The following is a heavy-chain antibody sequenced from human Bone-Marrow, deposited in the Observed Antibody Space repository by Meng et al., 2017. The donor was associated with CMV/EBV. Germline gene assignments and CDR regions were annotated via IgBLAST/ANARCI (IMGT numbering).Heavy chain of an antibody. Sequence: GGSLRLSCAASGFTFSSYWMSWVRQAPGKGLEWVANIKQDGSEKYYVDSVKGRFTISRDNAKNSLYLQMNSLRAEDTAVYYCARDTLCPPPSYCGGDDAFDIWRQGTMVTRLL. V-gene: IGHV3-7*01. CDR2: IKQDGSEK. CDR3: ARDTLCPPPSYCGGDDAFDI. J-gene: IGHJ3*02. D-gene: IGHD2-21*01. CDR1: GFTFSSYW.